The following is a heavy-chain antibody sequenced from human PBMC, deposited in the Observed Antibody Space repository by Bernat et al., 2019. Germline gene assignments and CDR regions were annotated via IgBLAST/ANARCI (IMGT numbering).Heavy chain of an antibody. Sequence: QVQLVQSGAEVKKPGASVKVSCKASGYTFTSYYMHWVRQAPGQGLEWMGIINPSGGSTSYAQKFQGRVTMTRDTSTSTVYMELSSLRSEDTAVYYCARDLWAGPHYYYYGMDVWGQGTTVTVSS. CDR1: GYTFTSYY. J-gene: IGHJ6*02. CDR3: ARDLWAGPHYYYYGMDV. D-gene: IGHD6-19*01. V-gene: IGHV1-46*01. CDR2: INPSGGST.